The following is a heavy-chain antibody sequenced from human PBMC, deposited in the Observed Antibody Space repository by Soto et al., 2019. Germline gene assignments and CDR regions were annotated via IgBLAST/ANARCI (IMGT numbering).Heavy chain of an antibody. CDR1: EGTFSSYA. J-gene: IGHJ3*02. CDR3: AAITPLYCSGGSCHRLGAFDI. CDR2: IIPIFGTA. D-gene: IGHD2-15*01. Sequence: GASVKVSCKASEGTFSSYAISWVRQAPGQGLEWMGGIIPIFGTANYAQKFQGRVTITADESTSTAYMELSSLRSEDTAVYYCAAITPLYCSGGSCHRLGAFDIWGQGTMVTVSS. V-gene: IGHV1-69*13.